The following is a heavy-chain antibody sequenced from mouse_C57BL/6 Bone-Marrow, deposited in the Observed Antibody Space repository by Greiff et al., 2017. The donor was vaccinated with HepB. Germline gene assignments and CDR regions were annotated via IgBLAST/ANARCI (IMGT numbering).Heavy chain of an antibody. V-gene: IGHV1-81*01. CDR2: IYPRSGNT. D-gene: IGHD1-1*01. Sequence: VQLQQSGAELARPGASVKLSCKASGYTFTSYGISWVKQRTGQGLEWIGEIYPRSGNTYYNEKFKGKATLTADKSSSTAYMELRSLTSEDSAVYLCARGYYGSSEVAYWGQGTLVTVSA. CDR3: ARGYYGSSEVAY. J-gene: IGHJ3*01. CDR1: GYTFTSYG.